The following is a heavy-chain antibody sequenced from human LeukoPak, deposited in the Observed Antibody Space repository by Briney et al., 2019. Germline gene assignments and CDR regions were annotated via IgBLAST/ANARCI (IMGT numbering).Heavy chain of an antibody. CDR2: IYYSGST. Sequence: SETLSLTCTVSGGSISSSSYYWGWIRQPPGKGLEWIGSIYYSGSTYYNPSLKSRVTISVDTSKNQFSLKLSSVTAADTAVYYCARQRQDGVYGMDVWGQGTTVTVSS. CDR3: ARQRQDGVYGMDV. V-gene: IGHV4-39*01. D-gene: IGHD2-15*01. CDR1: GGSISSSSYY. J-gene: IGHJ6*02.